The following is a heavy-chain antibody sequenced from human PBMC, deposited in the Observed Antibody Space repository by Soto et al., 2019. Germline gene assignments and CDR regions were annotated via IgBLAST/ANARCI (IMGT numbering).Heavy chain of an antibody. CDR1: GFTFDDYT. D-gene: IGHD1-26*01. J-gene: IGHJ4*02. V-gene: IGHV3-43*01. Sequence: EVQLVESGGVVVQPGGSLRLSCAASGFTFDDYTMHWVRQAPGKGLEWVSLISWEGGTTYYADSVKGRFTISRDNSKNSLYLKMHRLRTEDTALYYCAHDGNSGSYYLFDYWGQGTLVTVSS. CDR2: ISWEGGTT. CDR3: AHDGNSGSYYLFDY.